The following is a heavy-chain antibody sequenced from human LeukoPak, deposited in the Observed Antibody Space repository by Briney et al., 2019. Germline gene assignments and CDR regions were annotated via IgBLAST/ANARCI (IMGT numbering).Heavy chain of an antibody. V-gene: IGHV5-51*01. J-gene: IGHJ4*02. CDR3: ARLTTYSSSRFDY. D-gene: IGHD6-13*01. CDR2: IYPGDSDT. Sequence: GASLEISCHGSGYRFTSYWIVWVRQLPGKGLELMGIIYPGDSDTRYSPSFQGQVTISADKSISTAYLQWSSLKASDTAMYYCARLTTYSSSRFDYWGQGTLVTVSS. CDR1: GYRFTSYW.